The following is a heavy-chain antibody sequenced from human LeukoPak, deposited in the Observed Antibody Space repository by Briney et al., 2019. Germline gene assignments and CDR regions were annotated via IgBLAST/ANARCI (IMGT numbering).Heavy chain of an antibody. D-gene: IGHD3-10*01. J-gene: IGHJ4*02. CDR3: TSSFGQLSFFDY. CDR1: GFTFGGYS. V-gene: IGHV3-49*04. CDR2: IRGKAYGATT. Sequence: GGSLRLSCSTSGFTFGGYSMSWVRQAPGKGLEWVGFIRGKAYGATTEYAASVKGRFTISRDDSKSIAYLQMNSLKTEDTAVYYCTSSFGQLSFFDYWGQGTLVTGSS.